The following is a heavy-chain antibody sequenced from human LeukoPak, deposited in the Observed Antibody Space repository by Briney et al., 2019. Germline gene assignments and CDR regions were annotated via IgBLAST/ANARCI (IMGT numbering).Heavy chain of an antibody. Sequence: ASVKVSCKASGGTFSSYAISWVRQAPGQGLEWVGWINPSGGTNYAQKFQGRVTMTRDTSISTAYMELSRLRSDDTAVYYCARDQRSCSGGSCYPGWFAPWGQGTLVTVSS. CDR3: ARDQRSCSGGSCYPGWFAP. J-gene: IGHJ5*02. D-gene: IGHD2-15*01. CDR1: GGTFSSYA. V-gene: IGHV1-2*02. CDR2: INPSGGT.